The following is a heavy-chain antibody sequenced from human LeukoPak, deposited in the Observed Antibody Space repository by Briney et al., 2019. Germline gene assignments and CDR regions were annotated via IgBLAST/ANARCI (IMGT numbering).Heavy chain of an antibody. Sequence: GGSLRLSCAASGFAFSTYGMHGVRRAPGKGLAWVAVIWSDGTNERYADSVKGRFTISRDNSKNTLFLQMNSLRAEDTAVYYCTGDKGSGSYLGAFDIWGQGTMVTVSS. J-gene: IGHJ3*02. D-gene: IGHD3-10*01. CDR2: IWSDGTNE. CDR3: TGDKGSGSYLGAFDI. V-gene: IGHV3-33*01. CDR1: GFAFSTYG.